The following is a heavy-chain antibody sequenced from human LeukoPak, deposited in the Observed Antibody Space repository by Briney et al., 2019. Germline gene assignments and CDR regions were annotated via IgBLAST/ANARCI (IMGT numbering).Heavy chain of an antibody. Sequence: GGSLRLSCAASGFTFSSYWMHWVRQAPGKGLVWVSRINSDGSSTSYADSVKGRFTISRDNAKNTLYLQMNSLRAEDTAVYYCARASGYGSGWYYFDYWGQGTLVTVSS. J-gene: IGHJ4*02. CDR3: ARASGYGSGWYYFDY. D-gene: IGHD6-19*01. V-gene: IGHV3-74*01. CDR1: GFTFSSYW. CDR2: INSDGSST.